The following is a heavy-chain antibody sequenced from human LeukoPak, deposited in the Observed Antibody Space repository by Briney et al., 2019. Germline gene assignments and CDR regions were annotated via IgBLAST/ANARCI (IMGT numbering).Heavy chain of an antibody. CDR2: INHSGST. CDR3: ARQSTDYGDYPHAFDI. V-gene: IGHV4-34*01. Sequence: SETLSLTCAVYGGSFSGYYWSWIRQPPGKGLEWIGEINHSGSTNYNPSLKSRVTISVDTSRNQFSLKLSSVTAADTAVYYCARQSTDYGDYPHAFDIWGQGTMVTVSS. J-gene: IGHJ3*02. D-gene: IGHD4-17*01. CDR1: GGSFSGYY.